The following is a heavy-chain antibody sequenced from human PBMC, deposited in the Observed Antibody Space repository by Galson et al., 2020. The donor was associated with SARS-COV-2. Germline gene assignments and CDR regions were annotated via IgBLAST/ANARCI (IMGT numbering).Heavy chain of an antibody. CDR1: GFTFSNYP. CDR3: ARDQGGNGAFDI. D-gene: IGHD3-16*01. J-gene: IGHJ3*02. V-gene: IGHV3-64*01. Sequence: GGSLRLSCAASGFTFSNYPMHWARPAPGQGLEYVSTISSDGGITYYANSVKGRFTIPRDNSKNTLYLQMGDLRVEDMAVYYCARDQGGNGAFDIWGKGTMLTVSS. CDR2: ISSDGGIT.